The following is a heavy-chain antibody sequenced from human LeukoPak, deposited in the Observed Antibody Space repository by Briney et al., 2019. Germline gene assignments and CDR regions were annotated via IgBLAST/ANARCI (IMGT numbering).Heavy chain of an antibody. Sequence: ASVMVSCKASGYTFTGYYMHWVRQAPGQGLEWMGRINPNSGGTNYAQKFQGRVTMTRDTSISTAYMELSRLRSDDTAVYYCARVGYYYDSSGYYNFDYWGQGTLVTVSS. CDR2: INPNSGGT. V-gene: IGHV1-2*06. CDR1: GYTFTGYY. J-gene: IGHJ4*02. CDR3: ARVGYYYDSSGYYNFDY. D-gene: IGHD3-22*01.